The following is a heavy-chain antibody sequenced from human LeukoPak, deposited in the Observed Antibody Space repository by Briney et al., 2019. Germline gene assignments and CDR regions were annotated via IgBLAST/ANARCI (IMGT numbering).Heavy chain of an antibody. D-gene: IGHD6-19*01. Sequence: GESLKISCQASGYTFDRSWIGWVRQMPGKGFQWLGIVYPRDSDTRYSPSVQGHVTITADTSTDTAYLQWRSPRASDTANYFCVRQIAVAGRTTSEYWYCIDVWGKGTAVTVSS. V-gene: IGHV5-51*01. J-gene: IGHJ6*03. CDR1: GYTFDRSW. CDR3: VRQIAVAGRTTSEYWYCIDV. CDR2: VYPRDSDT.